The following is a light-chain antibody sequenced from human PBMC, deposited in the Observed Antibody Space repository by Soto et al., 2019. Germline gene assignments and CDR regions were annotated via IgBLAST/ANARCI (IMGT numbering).Light chain of an antibody. CDR1: SSDVGGYNY. CDR3: SSFTNTITRYA. CDR2: EVT. Sequence: QSVLTQPASVSGSPGQSITISCSGTSSDVGGYNYVSWYQQHPGKAPKLMIFEVTHRPSGVSYRFSGSRSGNTASLTISGLQAEDEADYYCSSFTNTITRYAFGTGTKVTVL. J-gene: IGLJ1*01. V-gene: IGLV2-14*01.